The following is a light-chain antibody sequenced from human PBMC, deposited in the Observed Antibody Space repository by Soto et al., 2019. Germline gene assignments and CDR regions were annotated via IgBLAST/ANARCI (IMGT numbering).Light chain of an antibody. V-gene: IGLV4-69*01. CDR3: QTWGTGIPWV. Sequence: QPVLTQSPSASASLGXXVKLTCTXXXXHSSYAIAWHQQQPEKGPRYLMKLNSDGSHSKGDGIPDRFSGSSSGAERYLTISSLQSEDEADYYCQTWGTGIPWVFGGGTKLTVL. J-gene: IGLJ3*02. CDR2: LNSDGSH. CDR1: XXHSSYA.